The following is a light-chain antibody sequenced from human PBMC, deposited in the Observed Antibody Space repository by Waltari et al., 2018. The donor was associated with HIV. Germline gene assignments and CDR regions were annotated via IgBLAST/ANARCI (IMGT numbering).Light chain of an antibody. CDR3: MQGTHWPPWT. CDR2: KVS. CDR1: RSLVSSDGNTF. V-gene: IGKV2-30*01. Sequence: IVMTQYPLSLAVTLGQPASMSCRSSRSLVSSDGNTFLSWFQQRPGQSPRRLIYKVSDRDSGVPDRFSGSGSGTDFTLRISRVEAEDVGIYYCMQGTHWPPWTFGQGTKVEIK. J-gene: IGKJ1*01.